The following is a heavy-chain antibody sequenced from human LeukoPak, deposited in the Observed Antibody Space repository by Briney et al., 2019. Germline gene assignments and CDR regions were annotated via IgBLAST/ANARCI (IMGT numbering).Heavy chain of an antibody. CDR2: INHSGST. D-gene: IGHD4-17*01. J-gene: IGHJ5*02. CDR1: GGSFSGYY. V-gene: IGHV4-34*01. Sequence: PSETLSLTCAVYGGSFSGYYWSWIRQPPGKGLEWIGEINHSGSTYYNPSLKSRVTMSVDTSKNQFSLKLNSVTAADTAVYYCARHGYGDIVGNWFDPWGQGTLVTVSS. CDR3: ARHGYGDIVGNWFDP.